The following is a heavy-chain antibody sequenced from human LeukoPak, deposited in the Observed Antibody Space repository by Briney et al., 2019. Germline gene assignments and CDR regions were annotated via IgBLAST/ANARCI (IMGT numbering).Heavy chain of an antibody. Sequence: PGGSLRLSCAASGFTLSSNYMGWVRPAPGKGLEWVSVIYTGGSTYYADSVNGRFTISRDNSKNTLYLQMNSLRAEDTAVYYCARNGQMRYFDYWGQGTLVTVSS. J-gene: IGHJ4*02. CDR1: GFTLSSNY. V-gene: IGHV3-66*01. CDR2: IYTGGST. CDR3: ARNGQMRYFDY. D-gene: IGHD2-8*01.